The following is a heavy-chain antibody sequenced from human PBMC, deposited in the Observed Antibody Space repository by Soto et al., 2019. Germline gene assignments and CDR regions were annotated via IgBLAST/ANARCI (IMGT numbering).Heavy chain of an antibody. V-gene: IGHV3-23*01. Sequence: EVQLLESGGGLVQPGGSLRLSCAASGFTFSSYAMSWVRQAPGKGLEWVSSISGSGGSTYYGGSVQGRFTIARDNSKIALSLQIGSLRAEDTAVCYCSKGADSSGLGPWGQGTLVTVSS. D-gene: IGHD6-19*01. J-gene: IGHJ5*02. CDR3: SKGADSSGLGP. CDR2: ISGSGGST. CDR1: GFTFSSYA.